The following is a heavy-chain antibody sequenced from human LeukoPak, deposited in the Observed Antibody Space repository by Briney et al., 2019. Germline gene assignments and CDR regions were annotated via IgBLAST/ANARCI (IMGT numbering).Heavy chain of an antibody. Sequence: ASVKVSCKASGYTFTSYYMHWVRQAPGQGLEWMGIINPSGGSTSYAQKFQGRVTMTRDTSTSTVYMELSSLRSGDTAVYYCARDKRPNYYDSSGHFDYWGQGTLVTVSS. CDR2: INPSGGST. D-gene: IGHD3-22*01. CDR1: GYTFTSYY. CDR3: ARDKRPNYYDSSGHFDY. J-gene: IGHJ4*02. V-gene: IGHV1-46*01.